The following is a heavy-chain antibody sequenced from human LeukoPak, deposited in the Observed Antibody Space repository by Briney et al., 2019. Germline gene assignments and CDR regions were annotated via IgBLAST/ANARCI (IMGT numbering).Heavy chain of an antibody. J-gene: IGHJ4*02. CDR3: AREGGVTSWLVSNTYFDY. V-gene: IGHV3-48*01. CDR1: GFTFSSYS. CDR2: ISSSSSTI. D-gene: IGHD6-19*01. Sequence: GGSLRLSCAASGFTFSSYSMNWVRQAPGKGLEWVSYISSSSSTIYYADSVKGRFTISRDNAKNSLYLQMNSLRAEDTAVYYCAREGGVTSWLVSNTYFDYWGQGTLVTVSS.